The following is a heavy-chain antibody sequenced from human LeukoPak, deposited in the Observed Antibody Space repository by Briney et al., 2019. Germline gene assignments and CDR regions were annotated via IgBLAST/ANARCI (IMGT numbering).Heavy chain of an antibody. J-gene: IGHJ4*02. CDR1: GFTVRSNY. CDR3: ARDGVGSGWYDY. V-gene: IGHV3-53*01. CDR2: IYSGGST. D-gene: IGHD6-19*01. Sequence: GGSLRLSCAASGFTVRSNYMSWVRQAPGKGLEWVSVIYSGGSTYYADSVKGRFTISRDNSKNTLYLQMNSLRAEDTAVYYCARDGVGSGWYDYWGQGTLVTVSP.